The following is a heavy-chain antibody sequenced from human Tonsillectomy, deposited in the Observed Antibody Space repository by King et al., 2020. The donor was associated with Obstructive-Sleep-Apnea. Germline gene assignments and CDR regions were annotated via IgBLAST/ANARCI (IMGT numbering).Heavy chain of an antibody. J-gene: IGHJ5*02. CDR1: GFSLRTSGEG. V-gene: IGHV2-5*02. CDR3: AHIRIDGVGAPGGWFDP. CDR2: IYWDDDK. D-gene: IGHD1-26*01. Sequence: ITLKESGPTLVKATQTLTLTCTFSGFSLRTSGEGVVWIRQPPGKALEWLAVIYWDDDKRFSPSLSSRLTITKDTSKNQVDLTMTNMDPVDTATYHCAHIRIDGVGAPGGWFDPWGQGTQVTVSS.